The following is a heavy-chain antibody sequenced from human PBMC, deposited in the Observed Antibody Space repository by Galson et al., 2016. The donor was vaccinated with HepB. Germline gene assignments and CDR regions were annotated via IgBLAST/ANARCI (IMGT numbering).Heavy chain of an antibody. J-gene: IGHJ4*02. D-gene: IGHD1-26*01. CDR3: ARVAGGSYLDY. CDR1: GYTFTTSA. Sequence: SVKVSCKASGYTFTTSAMHWVRQAPGQRLEWMGWIDSGNGNTKYSQKFQDRLTITRDTSASTAYMELGSLTSEDTAVYYCARVAGGSYLDYWSQGALVTVSS. CDR2: IDSGNGNT. V-gene: IGHV1-3*01.